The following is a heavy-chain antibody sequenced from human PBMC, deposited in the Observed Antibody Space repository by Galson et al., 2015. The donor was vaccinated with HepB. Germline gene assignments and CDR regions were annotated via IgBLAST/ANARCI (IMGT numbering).Heavy chain of an antibody. CDR3: ARGVYAWDY. V-gene: IGHV3-7*05. D-gene: IGHD2-8*01. Sequence: SLRLSCAASGFTFSSYWMTWVRQAPGKGLEWVAYMKEDGSEIYYVDSVKGRFTISRDNAKNSLYLQMNSLRAEDAAVYYCARGVYAWDYWGQGTLVTVSS. CDR1: GFTFSSYW. CDR2: MKEDGSEI. J-gene: IGHJ4*02.